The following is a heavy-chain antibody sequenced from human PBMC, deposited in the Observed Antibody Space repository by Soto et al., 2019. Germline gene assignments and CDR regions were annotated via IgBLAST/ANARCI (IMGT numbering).Heavy chain of an antibody. Sequence: SVKVSCKASGGTFSSYAISWVRQAPGQGLEWMGGIIPIFGTANYAQKFQGRVTITADASTSTAYMELRSLRSDDTAVYYCARDSGYYYGSGSYYNSRFPFDPWGQGTLVTVSS. V-gene: IGHV1-69*13. CDR2: IIPIFGTA. J-gene: IGHJ5*02. D-gene: IGHD3-10*01. CDR3: ARDSGYYYGSGSYYNSRFPFDP. CDR1: GGTFSSYA.